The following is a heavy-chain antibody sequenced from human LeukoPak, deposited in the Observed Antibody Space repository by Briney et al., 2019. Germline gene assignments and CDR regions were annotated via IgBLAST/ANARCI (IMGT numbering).Heavy chain of an antibody. V-gene: IGHV3-11*04. CDR1: GFTFSDHY. CDR2: ISSSGNTT. D-gene: IGHD3-10*02. J-gene: IGHJ6*04. Sequence: GGSLRLSCAASGFTFSDHYMSWIRQAAGKGLEWVSYISSSGNTTYYADSVKGRFTISRDNAKNSLYLQMNSLRAEDTAVYYCAELGITMIGGVWGKGTTVTISS. CDR3: AELGITMIGGV.